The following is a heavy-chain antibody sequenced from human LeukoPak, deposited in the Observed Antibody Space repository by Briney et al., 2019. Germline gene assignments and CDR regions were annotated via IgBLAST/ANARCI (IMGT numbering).Heavy chain of an antibody. CDR1: GFTFSSYS. J-gene: IGHJ3*01. Sequence: GGSLRLSCAASGFTFSSYSMNWVRQAPGKGLEWVSSISSSSSYIYYADSVKGRFTVSRDNAKNSLYLQMNSLRAEDTAVYYCARDLLTWQLVNHDAYDVWGQGTMVTVS. CDR3: ARDLLTWQLVNHDAYDV. D-gene: IGHD6-13*01. V-gene: IGHV3-21*06. CDR2: ISSSSSYI.